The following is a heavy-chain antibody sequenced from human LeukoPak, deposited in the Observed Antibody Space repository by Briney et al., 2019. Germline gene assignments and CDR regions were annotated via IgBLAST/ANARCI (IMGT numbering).Heavy chain of an antibody. Sequence: GGSLRLSCAASGFTVSSNYMSWVRQAPGKGLEWVSVIYSGGSTYYADSVKGRFTISRDNSKNTLYLQMNSLRAEDTAVYYCARAYGTPISYYYYGMDVWGQGALVTVSS. CDR3: ARAYGTPISYYYYGMDV. J-gene: IGHJ6*02. CDR2: IYSGGST. V-gene: IGHV3-53*01. D-gene: IGHD1-14*01. CDR1: GFTVSSNY.